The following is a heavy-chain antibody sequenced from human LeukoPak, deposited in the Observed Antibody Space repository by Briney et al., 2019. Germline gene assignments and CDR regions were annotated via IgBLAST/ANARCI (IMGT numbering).Heavy chain of an antibody. CDR3: AREWSPPYYFDY. CDR1: GGTFSSYA. CDR2: IIPILGIA. V-gene: IGHV1-69*04. Sequence: GASVKVSCKASGGTFSSYAISWVRQAPGQGLEWMGRIIPILGIANYAQKFQGRVTITADKSTSTAYMELSSLRSEDTAVYCCAREWSPPYYFDYWGQGTLVTVSS. D-gene: IGHD2-15*01. J-gene: IGHJ4*02.